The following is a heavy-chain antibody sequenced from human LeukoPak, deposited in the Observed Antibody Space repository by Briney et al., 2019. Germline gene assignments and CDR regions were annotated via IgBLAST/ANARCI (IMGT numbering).Heavy chain of an antibody. CDR2: MSGDGATT. D-gene: IGHD2-21*02. J-gene: IGHJ6*03. CDR1: GFTFSSYG. CDR3: SKDQYFVTGYYSHLDV. V-gene: IGHV3-23*01. Sequence: PGGTLRLSCAASGFTFSSYGMSWVRQAPGNGLELVSAMSGDGATTYYADSVKSRFTTSRDNSKNEQYLQINSLGTDATTVYYCSKDQYFVTGYYSHLDVWGKGTTVTISS.